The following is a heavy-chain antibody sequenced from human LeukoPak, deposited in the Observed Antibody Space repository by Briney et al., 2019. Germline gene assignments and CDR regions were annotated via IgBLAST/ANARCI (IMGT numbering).Heavy chain of an antibody. J-gene: IGHJ5*02. D-gene: IGHD3-10*01. CDR3: AREDHGSGPNWFDP. V-gene: IGHV3-66*01. CDR2: IYSGGST. Sequence: PGGSLRLSCAASGFTVSSNYMSWVRQAPGKGLEWVSVIYSGGSTYYADSVKGRFTISRDNSKNTLYLQMNSLRAEDTAVYYCAREDHGSGPNWFDPWGQGTLVTVSS. CDR1: GFTVSSNY.